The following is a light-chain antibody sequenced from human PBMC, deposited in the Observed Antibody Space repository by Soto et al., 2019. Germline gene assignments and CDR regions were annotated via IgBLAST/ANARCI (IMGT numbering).Light chain of an antibody. CDR3: QASSSRGPLT. CDR1: QSVSSN. CDR2: GAS. V-gene: IGKV3-15*01. Sequence: ESVLTQAPGILSLSPGERATLSCRASQSVSSNLAWYQQKPGQAPRLLIYGASTRATGIPARFSGSGSGTHFTLTISSLQPDDVATYYYQASSSRGPLTFGGATKVDI. J-gene: IGKJ4*01.